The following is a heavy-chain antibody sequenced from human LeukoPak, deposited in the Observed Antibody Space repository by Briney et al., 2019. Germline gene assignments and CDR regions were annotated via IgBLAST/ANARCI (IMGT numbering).Heavy chain of an antibody. CDR2: ISTSSSYI. V-gene: IGHV3-21*01. D-gene: IGHD1-26*01. J-gene: IGHJ4*02. Sequence: GGSLRLSCAASGFTFSKYSMTWVRQAPGKGLEWLSSISTSSSYIYYADSMKGRFTVSRDNAKKSLYLQVSSLRAEDTAVYSCARAKTSGSYLYDYWGQGTLVTVSS. CDR1: GFTFSKYS. CDR3: ARAKTSGSYLYDY.